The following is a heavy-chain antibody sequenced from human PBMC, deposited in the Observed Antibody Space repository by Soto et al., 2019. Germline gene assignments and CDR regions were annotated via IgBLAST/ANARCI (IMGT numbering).Heavy chain of an antibody. CDR2: ISNSGGST. J-gene: IGHJ4*02. D-gene: IGHD5-12*01. Sequence: EVQLLESGGGLVQPGGSLRLSCTASGFTFSSYSMNWVRQAPGKGLEWVSVISNSGGSTYYADSVKGRFAISRDNSKNTLYLQMNSLRAEDTALYYCAKEDIVFPPTILALHYWGQGTLVTVSS. CDR3: AKEDIVFPPTILALHY. V-gene: IGHV3-23*01. CDR1: GFTFSSYS.